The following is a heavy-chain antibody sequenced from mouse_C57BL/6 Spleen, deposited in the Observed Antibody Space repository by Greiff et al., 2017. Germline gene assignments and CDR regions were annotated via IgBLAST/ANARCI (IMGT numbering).Heavy chain of an antibody. CDR1: GFTFSSYA. J-gene: IGHJ4*01. CDR2: ISDGGSYT. D-gene: IGHD2-4*01. Sequence: EVMLVESGGGLVKPGGSLKLSCAASGFTFSSYAMSWVRQTPEKRLEWVATISDGGSYTYYPDNVKGRFTISRDNAKNHLYLQMSHLKSEDTAMYYCARAPFDYDNYYAMDYWGQGTSVTVSS. V-gene: IGHV5-4*03. CDR3: ARAPFDYDNYYAMDY.